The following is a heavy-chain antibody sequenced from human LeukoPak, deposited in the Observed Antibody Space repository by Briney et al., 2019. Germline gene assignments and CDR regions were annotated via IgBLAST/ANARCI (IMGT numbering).Heavy chain of an antibody. CDR3: ASLSGSSKLE. J-gene: IGHJ4*02. Sequence: GGSLRLSCAASGFTFTSHSMNWVRQAPGKGLEWVSSFSGVSRFIYYADSVKGRFTISRDNAKNSLYLQMNSLRVEDTAIYYCASLSGSSKLEWGQGTLVTVSS. V-gene: IGHV3-21*01. CDR1: GFTFTSHS. CDR2: FSGVSRFI. D-gene: IGHD1-26*01.